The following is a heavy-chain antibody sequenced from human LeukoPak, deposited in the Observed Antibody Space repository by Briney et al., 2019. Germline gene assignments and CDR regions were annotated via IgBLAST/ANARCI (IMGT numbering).Heavy chain of an antibody. D-gene: IGHD3-22*01. J-gene: IGHJ3*02. V-gene: IGHV4-39*07. CDR3: ARLSSGPRIAHAFDI. CDR2: IYYSGST. Sequence: SETLSLTCTVSGGSISSSSYYWGWIRQPPGKGLEWIGSIYYSGSTYYNPSLKSRVTISVDTAKNQFSLKLSSVTAADTAVYYCARLSSGPRIAHAFDIWGQGTMVTVSS. CDR1: GGSISSSSYY.